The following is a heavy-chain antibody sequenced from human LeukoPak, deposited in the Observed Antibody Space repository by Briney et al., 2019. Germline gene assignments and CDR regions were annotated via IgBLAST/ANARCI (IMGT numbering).Heavy chain of an antibody. CDR2: IYYSGST. Sequence: SQTLSLTCTVSGGSISSGDYYWSWIRQPPGKGLEWIGYIYYSGSTYYNPSLKSRVTISVDTSKNQFSLKLSSATAADTAVYYCARGDGDYFFVGWFDPWGQGTLVTVSS. J-gene: IGHJ5*02. V-gene: IGHV4-30-4*01. CDR1: GGSISSGDYY. D-gene: IGHD4-17*01. CDR3: ARGDGDYFFVGWFDP.